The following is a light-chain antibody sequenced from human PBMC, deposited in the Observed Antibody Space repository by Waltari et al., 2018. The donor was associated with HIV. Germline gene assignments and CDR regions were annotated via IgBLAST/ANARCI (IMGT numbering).Light chain of an antibody. CDR1: QSVSSK. V-gene: IGKV3D-15*01. Sequence: EIVMTQSPATLSVSPGERVTLSCRASQSVSSKLAWYQQKPGQAPGLLIYDASTRAAGIPARFSGSGSGTEFTLTISSLQSEDFAIYYCQQYNYFYTFGQGTRLEIK. CDR2: DAS. CDR3: QQYNYFYT. J-gene: IGKJ2*01.